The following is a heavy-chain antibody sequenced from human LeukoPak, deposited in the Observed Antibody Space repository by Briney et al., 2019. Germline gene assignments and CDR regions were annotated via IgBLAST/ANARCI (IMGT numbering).Heavy chain of an antibody. CDR2: IYHSGST. CDR3: ARDSWGDGAFDI. CDR1: GGSISSGGYY. V-gene: IGHV4-30-2*01. J-gene: IGHJ3*02. D-gene: IGHD3-16*01. Sequence: PSQTLSLTCTVSGGSISSGGYYWSWIRQPPGKGLEWIGYIYHSGSTYYNPSLKSRVTISVDRSKNQFSLKLSSVTAADTAVYYCARDSWGDGAFDIWGQGTMVTVSS.